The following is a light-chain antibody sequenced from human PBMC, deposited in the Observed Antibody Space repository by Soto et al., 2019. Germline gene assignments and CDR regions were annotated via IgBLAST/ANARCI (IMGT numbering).Light chain of an antibody. V-gene: IGLV2-11*01. Sequence: QSALTQPRSVAGSPGQSLTISCTGTSGDIGGYNYVSWYQHQPGKAPKLLIYDVNKRPSRVPDRLSGSKSGNTASLTISGLQAEDEADYYCCSYAGNYTLVFGGGTKVTVL. CDR3: CSYAGNYTLV. CDR2: DVN. CDR1: SGDIGGYNY. J-gene: IGLJ3*02.